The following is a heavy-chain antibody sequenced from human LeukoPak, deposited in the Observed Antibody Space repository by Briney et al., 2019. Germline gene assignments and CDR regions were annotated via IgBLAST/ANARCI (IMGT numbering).Heavy chain of an antibody. J-gene: IGHJ5*02. CDR1: GYTFTGYY. V-gene: IGHV1-2*02. Sequence: GASVKVSCKASGYTFTGYYMHWVRQAPGQGLEWMGWINPNSGGTNYAQKFQGRVTMTRDTSISTAYMELSRLRSDDTAVYYCARIPTTAYYYDSSGLNWFDPWGQGTLVTVSS. CDR3: ARIPTTAYYYDSSGLNWFDP. D-gene: IGHD3-22*01. CDR2: INPNSGGT.